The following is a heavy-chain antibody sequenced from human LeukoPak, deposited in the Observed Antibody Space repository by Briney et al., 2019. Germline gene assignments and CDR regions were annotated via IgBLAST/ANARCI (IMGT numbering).Heavy chain of an antibody. D-gene: IGHD3-10*01. J-gene: IGHJ4*02. CDR3: ARDEGSYLNY. CDR1: GFTFSSYA. Sequence: GGSLRLSCAASGFTFSSYAMHWVRQAPGKGLEWVAVISYDGSNKYYADSVKGRFTISRDNSKSTLYLQMNSLRAEDTAVYYCARDEGSYLNYWGQGTLVTVSS. V-gene: IGHV3-30*04. CDR2: ISYDGSNK.